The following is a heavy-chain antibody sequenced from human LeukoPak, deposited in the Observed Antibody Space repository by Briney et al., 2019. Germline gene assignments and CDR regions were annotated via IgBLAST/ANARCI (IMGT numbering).Heavy chain of an antibody. CDR2: INHSGST. CDR1: GGSFSGYY. Sequence: SETLSLTCAVYGGSFSGYYWSWIRQPPGKGLEWIGEINHSGSTNYNPSLKSRVTISVDTSKNQFSLKLSSVTAADTAVYYCARGSPLGSIVVVPAANYYFDYWGQGTLVTVSS. J-gene: IGHJ4*02. D-gene: IGHD2-2*01. CDR3: ARGSPLGSIVVVPAANYYFDY. V-gene: IGHV4-34*01.